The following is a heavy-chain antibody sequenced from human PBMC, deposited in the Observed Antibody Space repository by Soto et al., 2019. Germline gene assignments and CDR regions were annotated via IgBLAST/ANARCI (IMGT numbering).Heavy chain of an antibody. V-gene: IGHV1-69*13. Sequence: SVKVSCKASGGTFSSYAISWVRQAPGQGLEWMGGIIPIFGTANYAQKFQGRVTITADESTSTAYMELSSLRSVDTATYYCARIPHYSDSYYMDYWGQGTLVTVSS. CDR1: GGTFSSYA. CDR3: ARIPHYSDSYYMDY. J-gene: IGHJ4*02. CDR2: IIPIFGTA. D-gene: IGHD2-21*01.